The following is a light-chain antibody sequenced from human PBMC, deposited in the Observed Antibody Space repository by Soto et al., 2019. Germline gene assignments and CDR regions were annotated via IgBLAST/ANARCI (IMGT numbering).Light chain of an antibody. V-gene: IGKV3-20*01. CDR3: QQYGSSLRT. CDR1: QSVSSY. J-gene: IGKJ1*01. Sequence: EIVLTQSPATLSLSPGERATLSCRASQSVSSYLAWYQQKPGQAPRLLIYGISNRATGIPDRFSGSGSGTDFTLTISRLEPEDFAVYYCQQYGSSLRTFGQGTKVDIK. CDR2: GIS.